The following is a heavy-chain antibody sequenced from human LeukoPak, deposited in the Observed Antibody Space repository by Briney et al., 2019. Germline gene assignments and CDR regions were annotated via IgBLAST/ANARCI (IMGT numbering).Heavy chain of an antibody. Sequence: GGSLRLSCAASGFTFSSYSMNWVRQAPGKGLEWVSSISSSSSYIYYADSVKGRFTISRDNAKNSLYLQMNGLRAEDTAVYYCARSFLSIAAAATDYWGRGTLVTVSS. J-gene: IGHJ4*02. CDR2: ISSSSSYI. CDR1: GFTFSSYS. V-gene: IGHV3-21*01. D-gene: IGHD6-13*01. CDR3: ARSFLSIAAAATDY.